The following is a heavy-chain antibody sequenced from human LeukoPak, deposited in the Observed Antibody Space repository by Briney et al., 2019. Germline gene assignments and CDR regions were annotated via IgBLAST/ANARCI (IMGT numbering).Heavy chain of an antibody. CDR2: INAGNGNT. CDR3: ARAIGRNYYDSSGYSPSYYYYGMDV. D-gene: IGHD3-22*01. Sequence: GASVKVSCKASGYTFTSYAMHWVRQAPGQRLEWMGWINAGNGNTKYSQKFQGRVTITADESTSTAYMELSSLRSEDTAVYYCARAIGRNYYDSSGYSPSYYYYGMDVWGQGTTVTVSS. V-gene: IGHV1-3*01. CDR1: GYTFTSYA. J-gene: IGHJ6*02.